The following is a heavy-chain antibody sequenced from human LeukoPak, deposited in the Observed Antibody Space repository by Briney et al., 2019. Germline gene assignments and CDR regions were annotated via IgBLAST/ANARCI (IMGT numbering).Heavy chain of an antibody. CDR1: GFTFSNYG. J-gene: IGHJ4*02. CDR2: ISGSGGST. D-gene: IGHD2-2*01. Sequence: PGGSLRLSCAASGFTFSNYGVTWVRQAPGKGLEWVSGISGSGGSTYYADSVKGRFTLSRDNSKNTLYLQMNSLRAEETAVYFCATVSNTSCLDYWGQGTLVTVSS. V-gene: IGHV3-23*01. CDR3: ATVSNTSCLDY.